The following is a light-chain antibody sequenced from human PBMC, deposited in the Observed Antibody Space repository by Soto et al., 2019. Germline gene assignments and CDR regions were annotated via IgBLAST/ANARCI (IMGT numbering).Light chain of an antibody. CDR1: QSINSD. V-gene: IGKV3D-15*01. CDR2: GAS. Sequence: EIVMTQSPATLSVSPGETTRLSCRASQSINSDVAWYQQKVGQTPRLLIHGASTRATGIAARFTGSGSGTEFTLTISSLQSEDFAVYYCQQYDNWPPWTFGRGTKVDIK. CDR3: QQYDNWPPWT. J-gene: IGKJ1*01.